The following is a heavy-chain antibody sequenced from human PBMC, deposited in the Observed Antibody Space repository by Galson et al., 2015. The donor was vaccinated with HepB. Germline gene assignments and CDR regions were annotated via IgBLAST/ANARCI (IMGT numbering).Heavy chain of an antibody. Sequence: SVKVSCKASGYTFTSYYMHWVRQAPGQGLEWMGWINPNSGDTNYAQKLQGSVTMTTDTSISAVYMELSRLRSDDTAVYYCASSSSLSLYFDYWGQGTLVTVSS. V-gene: IGHV1-2*02. CDR2: INPNSGDT. D-gene: IGHD6-6*01. CDR3: ASSSSLSLYFDY. CDR1: GYTFTSYY. J-gene: IGHJ4*02.